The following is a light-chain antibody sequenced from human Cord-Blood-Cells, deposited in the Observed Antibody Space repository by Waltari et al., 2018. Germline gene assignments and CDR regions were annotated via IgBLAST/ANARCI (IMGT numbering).Light chain of an antibody. CDR2: EDN. V-gene: IGLV6-57*03. J-gene: IGLJ3*02. CDR1: SGSIASNY. Sequence: NFMLTQPHPVSESPGKTVTISCTRSSGSIASNYVQWYQQRPGSAPTTVIYEDNRRPSGVPDRFSGSIDSSSNSASLTISGLKTEDEADYYCQSYDSSNWVFGGGTKLTVL. CDR3: QSYDSSNWV.